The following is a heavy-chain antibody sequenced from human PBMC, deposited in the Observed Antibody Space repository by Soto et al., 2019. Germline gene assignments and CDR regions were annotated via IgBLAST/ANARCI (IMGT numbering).Heavy chain of an antibody. CDR1: GGTFSSDS. D-gene: IGHD2-15*01. J-gene: IGHJ4*02. Sequence: QVHLVQSGAEVKKPGSSVKVSCKASGGTFSSDSFSWVRQAPGQGLEWMGGIIPMFDTPIYAQKFQDRVTITADKSTSTAYMQLSSLRSGDTAVYYCARSGGLDRDFNYWGQGSLVTVSS. CDR3: ARSGGLDRDFNY. CDR2: IIPMFDTP. V-gene: IGHV1-69*14.